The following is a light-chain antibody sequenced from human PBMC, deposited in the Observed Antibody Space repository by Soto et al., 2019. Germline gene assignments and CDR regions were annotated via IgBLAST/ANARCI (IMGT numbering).Light chain of an antibody. CDR2: ENN. Sequence: QSVRTQPPSVSAAPGQKVTISCSGSSSNIGNNYVSWYQQLPGTAPKLLIYENNKRPSGIPDRFSGSKSGTSATLGITGHQTGDEADYYCGTWAGRLSAYVFGTGTKVTVL. J-gene: IGLJ1*01. V-gene: IGLV1-51*02. CDR3: GTWAGRLSAYV. CDR1: SSNIGNNY.